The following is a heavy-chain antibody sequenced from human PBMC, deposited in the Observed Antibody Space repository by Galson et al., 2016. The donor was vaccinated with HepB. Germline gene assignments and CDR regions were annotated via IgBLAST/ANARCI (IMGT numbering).Heavy chain of an antibody. CDR2: INAGNGNT. CDR3: ATLLRGRVNP. J-gene: IGHJ5*02. D-gene: IGHD3-16*01. V-gene: IGHV1-3*01. CDR1: GYTFSSYA. Sequence: SVKVSCKASGYTFSSYAIHWMRQAPGHRLEWMGGINAGNGNTKFSQRFQGRVTITRDTSASTAYMELSRLRSEDTAVYYCATLLRGRVNPWGQGTLVTVSS.